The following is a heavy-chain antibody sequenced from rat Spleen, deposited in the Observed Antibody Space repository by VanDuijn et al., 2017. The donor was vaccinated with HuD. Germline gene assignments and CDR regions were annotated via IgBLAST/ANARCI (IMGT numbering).Heavy chain of an antibody. Sequence: EVELVESGGGLVQPGRSMKLSCVASGFTFNNYWMSWIRQAPGKGREWVASISTGGGNTYYRDSVKGRFTISRDNTESSLYLQMNSLRSEDTATYYCARHGRGERTYYYVMDVWGQGASVTVSS. CDR1: GFTFNNYW. CDR2: ISTGGGNT. CDR3: ARHGRGERTYYYVMDV. J-gene: IGHJ4*01. D-gene: IGHD4-3*01. V-gene: IGHV5-25*01.